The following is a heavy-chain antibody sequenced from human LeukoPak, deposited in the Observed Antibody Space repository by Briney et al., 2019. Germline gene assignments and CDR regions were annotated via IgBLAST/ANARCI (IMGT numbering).Heavy chain of an antibody. CDR1: GGTFSSYA. J-gene: IGHJ3*02. V-gene: IGHV1-69*05. Sequence: SVKVSCKASGGTFSSYAISWVRQAPGQGLEWMGRIIPIFGTANYAQKFQGRVTITTDESTSTAYMELSSLRSEDTAVYYCARVTGDPDAFDIWGQGTMVTVSS. CDR3: ARVTGDPDAFDI. CDR2: IIPIFGTA. D-gene: IGHD7-27*01.